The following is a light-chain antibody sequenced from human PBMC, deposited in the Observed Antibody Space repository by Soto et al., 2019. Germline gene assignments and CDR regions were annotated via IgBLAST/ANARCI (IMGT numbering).Light chain of an antibody. V-gene: IGKV3-11*01. CDR2: RTS. CDR3: HQRQSWPRT. CDR1: QYINTR. Sequence: EIVLTQSPATLSSFPGDRVTLSCRASQYINTRLAWYQHRPGQAPRLLIYRTSIRAAGIPARFSASGTGTDFTLTISDVQPEDFAVYYCHQRQSWPRTFGQATKVDIK. J-gene: IGKJ1*01.